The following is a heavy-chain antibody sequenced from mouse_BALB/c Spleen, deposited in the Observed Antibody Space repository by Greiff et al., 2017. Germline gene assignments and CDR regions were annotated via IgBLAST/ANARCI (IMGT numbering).Heavy chain of an antibody. V-gene: IGHV14-4*02. CDR3: NARDSCGSSSHFDV. Sequence: EVQLQQSGAELVRSGASVKLSCTASGFNIKDYYMHWVKQRPEQGLEWIGWIDPENGDTEYAPKFQGKATMTADTSSNTAYLQLSSLTSVDTAVYYCNARDSCGSSSHFDVWGAGTTVTVSS. J-gene: IGHJ1*01. CDR2: IDPENGDT. D-gene: IGHD1-1*01. CDR1: GFNIKDYY.